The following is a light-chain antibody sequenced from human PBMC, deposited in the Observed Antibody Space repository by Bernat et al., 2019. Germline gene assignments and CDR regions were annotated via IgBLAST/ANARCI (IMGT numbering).Light chain of an antibody. CDR2: GAS. V-gene: IGKV3-15*01. CDR3: QQYKNWPRT. J-gene: IGKJ3*01. Sequence: EVVMTQSPATLSVSPGERATLSCRASQSISNNLAWYQQKPGQAPRLLICGASTGGTDIPARFSGSGSGTEFTLTISSLQSEDFAVYYCQQYKNWPRTFGPGTKVDIK. CDR1: QSISNN.